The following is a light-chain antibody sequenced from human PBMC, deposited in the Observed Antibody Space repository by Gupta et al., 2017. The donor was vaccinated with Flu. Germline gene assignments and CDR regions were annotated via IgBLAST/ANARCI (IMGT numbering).Light chain of an antibody. J-gene: IGLJ2*01. CDR3: LSADSSGGYLV. Sequence: GEALPKKYVYWYQQKPGQVPVLVIYKDIERPSGIPERFSGSSSGTIVTLSISGVQAEDEADYYCLSADSSGGYLVFVGGTQLTVL. CDR2: KDI. CDR1: ALPKKY. V-gene: IGLV3-16*01.